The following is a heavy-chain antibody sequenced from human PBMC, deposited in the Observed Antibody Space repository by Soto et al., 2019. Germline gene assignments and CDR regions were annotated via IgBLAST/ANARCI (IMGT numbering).Heavy chain of an antibody. CDR3: ARTVAGYFDY. V-gene: IGHV4-59*01. CDR1: GGSISSYY. Sequence: ETLSLTCTASGGSISSYYWSWIRQPPGKGLEWIGYIYYTGSTNYNPSLKSRVTISVDTSKNQFSLKLSSVTAADTAVYYCARTVAGYFDYWGQGTLVTVSS. CDR2: IYYTGST. D-gene: IGHD6-19*01. J-gene: IGHJ4*02.